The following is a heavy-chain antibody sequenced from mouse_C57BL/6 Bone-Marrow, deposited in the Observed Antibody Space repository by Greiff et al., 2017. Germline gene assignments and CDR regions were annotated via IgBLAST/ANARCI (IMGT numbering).Heavy chain of an antibody. V-gene: IGHV1-50*01. Sequence: QVQLQQPGAELVKPGASVTLSCKASGYTFTSYWMQWVKQRPGQGLEWIGEIDPSGSYTNYNQKFMGKATLTVDTSSSTAYMQQNSLTSENSAVYYRASRLPRYFDYWGQGTTLTVSS. CDR1: GYTFTSYW. D-gene: IGHD1-1*01. J-gene: IGHJ2*01. CDR2: IDPSGSYT. CDR3: ASRLPRYFDY.